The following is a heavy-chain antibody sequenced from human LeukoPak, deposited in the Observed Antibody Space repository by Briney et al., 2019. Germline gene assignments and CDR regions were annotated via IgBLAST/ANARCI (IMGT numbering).Heavy chain of an antibody. CDR3: ARDFGERLGEYQLLYPHYYYGMDV. V-gene: IGHV1-69*01. Sequence: GSSVTVSCKASGGTFSSYAISWVRQAPGQGLEWMGGIIPIFGTANYAQKFQGRVTITADESTSTAYMELSSLRSEDTAVYYCARDFGERLGEYQLLYPHYYYGMDVWGQGTTVTVSS. CDR1: GGTFSSYA. CDR2: IIPIFGTA. J-gene: IGHJ6*02. D-gene: IGHD2-2*02.